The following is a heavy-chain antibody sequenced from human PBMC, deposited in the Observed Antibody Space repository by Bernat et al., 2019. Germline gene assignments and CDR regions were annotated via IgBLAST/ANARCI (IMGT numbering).Heavy chain of an antibody. CDR1: GFTFSSYG. J-gene: IGHJ6*02. D-gene: IGHD6-13*01. Sequence: VQLVESGGGLVKPGGSLRLSCAASGFTFSSYGMHWVRQAPGKGLEWVAVIWYDGSNKYYADSVKGRFTISRDNSKNTLYLQMNSLRAEDTAVYYCARNPGWGAAAGNYYYGMDVWGQGTTVTVSS. CDR2: IWYDGSNK. CDR3: ARNPGWGAAAGNYYYGMDV. V-gene: IGHV3-33*08.